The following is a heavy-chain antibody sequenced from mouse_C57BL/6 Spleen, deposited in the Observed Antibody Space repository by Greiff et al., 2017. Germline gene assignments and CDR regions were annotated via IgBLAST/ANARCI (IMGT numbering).Heavy chain of an antibody. CDR3: TRVRTGSPDY. V-gene: IGHV6-6*01. CDR2: IRNKANNHAT. Sequence: EVKVVESGGGLVQPGGSMKLSCAASGFTFSDAWMDWVRQSPEKGLEWVAEIRNKANNHATYYAESVKGRCTISRDYSKSSVYLQMNSVRAEDTGIYYCTRVRTGSPDYWGQGTTLTVSS. D-gene: IGHD4-1*01. CDR1: GFTFSDAW. J-gene: IGHJ2*01.